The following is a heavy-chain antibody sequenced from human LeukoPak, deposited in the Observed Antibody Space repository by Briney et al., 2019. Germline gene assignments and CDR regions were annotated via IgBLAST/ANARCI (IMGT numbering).Heavy chain of an antibody. CDR3: ATVRGSYYFDY. J-gene: IGHJ4*02. Sequence: ASVKVSCKASGYTFTSYGISWVRQAPGKGLEWMGGFDPEDGETIYAQKFQGRVTMTEDTSTDTAYMELSSLRSEDTAVYYCATVRGSYYFDYWGQGTLVTVSS. D-gene: IGHD5-24*01. V-gene: IGHV1-24*01. CDR2: FDPEDGET. CDR1: GYTFTSYG.